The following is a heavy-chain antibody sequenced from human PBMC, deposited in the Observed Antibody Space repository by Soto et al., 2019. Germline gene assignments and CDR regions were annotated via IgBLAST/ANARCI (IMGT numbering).Heavy chain of an antibody. CDR2: ISWNSGSI. CDR3: AKETAGAFDI. V-gene: IGHV3-9*01. CDR1: GFTFSSYA. J-gene: IGHJ3*02. Sequence: VQLVESGGGVVQPGRSLRLSCAASGFTFSSYAMHWVRQAPGKGLEWVSGISWNSGSIGYADSVKGRFTISRDNAKNSLYLQMNSLRAEDTALYYCAKETAGAFDIWGQGTMVTVSS.